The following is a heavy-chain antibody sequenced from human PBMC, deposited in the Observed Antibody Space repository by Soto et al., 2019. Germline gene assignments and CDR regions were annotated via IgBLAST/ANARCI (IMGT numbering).Heavy chain of an antibody. CDR3: AKGPTVFGAVISFDYYYGMYV. D-gene: IGHD3-3*01. J-gene: IGHJ6*02. CDR2: ISGSGAGT. CDR1: GFNFSTSS. V-gene: IGHV3-23*01. Sequence: GGSLRLCCTVPGFNFSTSSMSWVRHAPGRGLEWVSGISGSGAGTYYADSVKGRFTISRDNSKNTLYLQMSGLRAEDAAVYYCAKGPTVFGAVISFDYYYGMYVWGQGTPVTVSS.